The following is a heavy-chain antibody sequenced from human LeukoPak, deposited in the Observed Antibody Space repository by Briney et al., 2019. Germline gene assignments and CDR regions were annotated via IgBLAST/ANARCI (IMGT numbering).Heavy chain of an antibody. CDR2: MNPNSGDT. D-gene: IGHD3-16*01. CDR3: TRSGFGGGVHFDY. Sequence: GASVKVSCKXSGYTFTNYDINWVRQAAGQGLEWMGWMNPNSGDTGYVEKFQGRVTMTRDTSMNTAYMELSSLRSEDTAVYYCTRSGFGGGVHFDYWGQGTPVTVSS. V-gene: IGHV1-8*01. CDR1: GYTFTNYD. J-gene: IGHJ4*02.